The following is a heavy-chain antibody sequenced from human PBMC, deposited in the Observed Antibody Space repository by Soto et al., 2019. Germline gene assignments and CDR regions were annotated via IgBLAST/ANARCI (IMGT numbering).Heavy chain of an antibody. J-gene: IGHJ5*02. D-gene: IGHD5-18*01. CDR1: GFTFSTFW. Sequence: PGGSLRLSCAASGFTFSTFWMSWVRQTPGKGLEWVANIKQDGSEKYYVDSVKGRFTISRDNAKNSLYLQMNSLRAEDTAVYYCARIVDTSMGNWLDPWGQGTLVTVSS. V-gene: IGHV3-7*05. CDR3: ARIVDTSMGNWLDP. CDR2: IKQDGSEK.